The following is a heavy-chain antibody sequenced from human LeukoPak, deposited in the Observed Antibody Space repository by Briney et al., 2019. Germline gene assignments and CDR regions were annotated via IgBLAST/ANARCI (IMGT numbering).Heavy chain of an antibody. CDR1: GFPFGDFG. CDR3: AKKPGGSGMNA. V-gene: IGHV3-9*01. D-gene: IGHD3-16*01. Sequence: GGSLRLSCAASGFPFGDFGMHWVRQGPGKGLEWVAGISWNGNIIGYGDSVKGRFTISRDNAKNSLYLQMRSLRAEDTALYYCAKKPGGSGMNAWGQGTAVTVSS. J-gene: IGHJ6*02. CDR2: ISWNGNII.